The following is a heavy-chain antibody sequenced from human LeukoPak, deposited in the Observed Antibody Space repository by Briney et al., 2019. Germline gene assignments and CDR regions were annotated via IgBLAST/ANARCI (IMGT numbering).Heavy chain of an antibody. CDR3: ARGYYRDSSGLDY. CDR1: GGSISDYY. CDR2: TYYSGNT. D-gene: IGHD3-22*01. J-gene: IGHJ4*02. Sequence: TSETLSLTCTVSGGSISDYYWSWIRQPPGKGLEWIGYTYYSGNTNYNPSLKTRVTISVDTSKNQFSLKLSSVTAADTAVYYCARGYYRDSSGLDYWGQGTLVTVSS. V-gene: IGHV4-59*01.